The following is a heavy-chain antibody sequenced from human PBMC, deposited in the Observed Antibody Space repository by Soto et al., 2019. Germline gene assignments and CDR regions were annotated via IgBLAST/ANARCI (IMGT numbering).Heavy chain of an antibody. CDR1: GYGFTSYW. Sequence: PGESLKISCKGSGYGFTSYWIGWVRQMPGKGLEWMGIIYPGDSDTRYSPSFQGQVTISADKSISTAYLQWSSLKASDTAMYYCATPPVGATDAFDIWGQGTMVTVSS. CDR3: ATPPVGATDAFDI. CDR2: IYPGDSDT. D-gene: IGHD1-26*01. J-gene: IGHJ3*02. V-gene: IGHV5-51*01.